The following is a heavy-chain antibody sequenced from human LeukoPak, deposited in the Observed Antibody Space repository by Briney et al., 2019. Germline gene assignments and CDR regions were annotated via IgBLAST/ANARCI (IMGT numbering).Heavy chain of an antibody. CDR2: INPNSGGT. CDR3: ARDEEAARPPDYYYYYMDV. D-gene: IGHD6-6*01. CDR1: GYTFTGYY. V-gene: IGHV1-2*02. Sequence: GASVKVSCKASGYTFTGYYMHWVRQAPGQGLEWMGWINPNSGGTNYAQKFQGRVTMTRDTSISTAYMELSRLRSDDTAVYYCARDEEAARPPDYYYYYMDVWGKGTTVTVSS. J-gene: IGHJ6*03.